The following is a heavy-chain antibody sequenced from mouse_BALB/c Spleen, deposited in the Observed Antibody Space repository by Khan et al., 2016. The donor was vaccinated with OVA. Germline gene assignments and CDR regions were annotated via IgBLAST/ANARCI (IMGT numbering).Heavy chain of an antibody. D-gene: IGHD4-1*01. CDR3: DDWELFLRYRDYFDY. CDR1: GYSITSDYA. CDR2: ISYSGST. V-gene: IGHV3-2*02. Sequence: VQLMESGPGLLKPSQSLSLSCTATGYSITSDYARYWIRQSPGNKLEWMAFISYSGSTTYNPSLRSRISITRDTSKNQSFLQLNSVTTEDTAIYYCDDWELFLRYRDYFDYWGQGTTLTVSS. J-gene: IGHJ2*01.